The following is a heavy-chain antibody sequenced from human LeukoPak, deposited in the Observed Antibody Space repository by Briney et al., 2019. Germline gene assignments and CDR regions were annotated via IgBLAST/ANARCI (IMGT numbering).Heavy chain of an antibody. CDR3: ARFSCSSTSCLKGWFDP. CDR2: IYTSGST. CDR1: DGSISSYY. V-gene: IGHV4-4*07. Sequence: SETLSLTCTVSDGSISSYYWSWIRQPAGKGLEWIGRIYTSGSTNYNPSLKSRVTMSVDTSKNQFSLKLSSVTAADTAVYYCARFSCSSTSCLKGWFDPWGQGTLVTVSS. J-gene: IGHJ5*02. D-gene: IGHD2-2*01.